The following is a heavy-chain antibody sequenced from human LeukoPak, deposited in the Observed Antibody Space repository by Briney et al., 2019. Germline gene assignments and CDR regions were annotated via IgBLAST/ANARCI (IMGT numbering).Heavy chain of an antibody. D-gene: IGHD3-22*01. CDR2: INHSGST. Sequence: SETRSLTCAVYGGSFSGYYWSWIRQPPGKGLEWIGEINHSGSTNYNPSLKSRVTISVDTSKNQFSLKLSSVTAADTAVYYCARLLRGGRDTPMVTMIVVRAKSGAFDIWGQGTMGTVSS. CDR3: ARLLRGGRDTPMVTMIVVRAKSGAFDI. J-gene: IGHJ3*02. CDR1: GGSFSGYY. V-gene: IGHV4-34*01.